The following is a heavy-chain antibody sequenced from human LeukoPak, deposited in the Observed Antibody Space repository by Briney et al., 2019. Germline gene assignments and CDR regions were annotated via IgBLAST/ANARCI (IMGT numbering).Heavy chain of an antibody. Sequence: GGSLRLSCAASGFTFSDYWMHWVRQAPGKGLVWVSHINADEDRAAYADSVRGRFTISRDNAKNSLYLQMNSLKAEDTAIYYCAREVGTPQAFDIWGQGTMVTVSS. CDR3: AREVGTPQAFDI. V-gene: IGHV3-74*01. J-gene: IGHJ3*02. D-gene: IGHD1-26*01. CDR1: GFTFSDYW. CDR2: INADEDRA.